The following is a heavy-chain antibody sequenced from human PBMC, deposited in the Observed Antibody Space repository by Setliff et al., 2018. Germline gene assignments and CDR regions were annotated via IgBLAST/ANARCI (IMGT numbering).Heavy chain of an antibody. CDR1: GYSFTNYW. V-gene: IGHV5-51*01. J-gene: IGHJ4*02. Sequence: GESLKISCKGSGYSFTNYWIAWVRQMPGKGLEWMGIIFPGDSKIIYSPSFQGQVTISADKSTSTAYLQWSSLKTSDTAIYYCARSLVGATYSVYFDYWGQGALVTVSS. D-gene: IGHD1-26*01. CDR3: ARSLVGATYSVYFDY. CDR2: IFPGDSKI.